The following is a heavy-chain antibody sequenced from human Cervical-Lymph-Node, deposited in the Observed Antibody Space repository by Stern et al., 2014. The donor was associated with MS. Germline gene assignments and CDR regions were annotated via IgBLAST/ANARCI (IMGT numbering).Heavy chain of an antibody. CDR1: GYAFNSYY. CDR3: ARGPNEHWGGHYHSNGLDV. CDR2: INPNRGGT. D-gene: IGHD7-27*01. J-gene: IGHJ6*02. Sequence: VQLVESGAEVKKPGASVTVSCTASGYAFNSYYLHWVRQAPGQGLEWMGWINPNRGGTAYAPRFHGRVSMTRDTSIITAYMELTCLASDDTAVYYCARGPNEHWGGHYHSNGLDVWGLGTTVTVSS. V-gene: IGHV1-2*02.